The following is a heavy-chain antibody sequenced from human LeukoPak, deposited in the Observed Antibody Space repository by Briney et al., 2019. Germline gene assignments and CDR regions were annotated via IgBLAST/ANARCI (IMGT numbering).Heavy chain of an antibody. CDR2: FYRGDST. V-gene: IGHV3-53*01. D-gene: IGHD2-15*01. Sequence: GGSLRLSCAASGFTVSSSYMYWVRQAPGKGLEWVSFFYRGDSTYYAESVRGRFTISRDNSKNALYLLMNSLIPEDTAVYYCAREVVSTPSYFDSWGQGTLVTVSS. J-gene: IGHJ4*02. CDR1: GFTVSSSY. CDR3: AREVVSTPSYFDS.